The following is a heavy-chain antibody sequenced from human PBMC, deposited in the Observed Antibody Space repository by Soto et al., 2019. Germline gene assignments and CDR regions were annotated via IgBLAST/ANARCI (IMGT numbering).Heavy chain of an antibody. CDR3: ASRYDSSDY. D-gene: IGHD3-22*01. CDR2: IIPILGIA. J-gene: IGHJ4*02. V-gene: IGHV1-69*02. Sequence: QVQLVQSGAEVKKPGSSVKVSCKASGGTFSSYTISWVRQAPGQGLEWMGRIIPILGIANYAQKFQGRVTITAAKSTSTAYMELSSLRSEDRAVYYCASRYDSSDYWGQGTLVTVSS. CDR1: GGTFSSYT.